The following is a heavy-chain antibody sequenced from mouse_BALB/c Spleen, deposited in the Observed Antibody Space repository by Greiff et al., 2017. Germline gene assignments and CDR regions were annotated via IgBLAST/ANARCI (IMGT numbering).Heavy chain of an antibody. D-gene: IGHD2-2*01. CDR3: ARAMGLRDWYFDV. CDR1: GFTFSDYY. Sequence: EVMLVESGGGLVKPGGSLKLSCAASGFTFSDYYMYWVRQTPEKRLEWVATISDGGSYTYYPDSVKGRFTISRDNAKNNLYLQMSSLKSEDTAMYYCARAMGLRDWYFDVWGAGTTVTVSS. V-gene: IGHV5-4*02. J-gene: IGHJ1*01. CDR2: ISDGGSYT.